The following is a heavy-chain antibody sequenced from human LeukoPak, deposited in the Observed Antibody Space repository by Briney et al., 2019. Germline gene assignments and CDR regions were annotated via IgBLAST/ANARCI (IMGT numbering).Heavy chain of an antibody. V-gene: IGHV3-30*02. CDR3: AKDTWDEPNFFDY. CDR2: TRYDGSNK. J-gene: IGHJ4*02. D-gene: IGHD1-26*01. Sequence: GGSLRLSCAASGFTFSSYGMHWVRQAPGKGLEWVAFTRYDGSNKYYADSVKGRFTISRDNSKNTLYLQMNSLRAEDTAVYYCAKDTWDEPNFFDYWGQGTLVTVSS. CDR1: GFTFSSYG.